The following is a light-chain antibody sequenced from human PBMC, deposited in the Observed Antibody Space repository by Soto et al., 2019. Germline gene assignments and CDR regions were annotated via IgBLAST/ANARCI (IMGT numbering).Light chain of an antibody. CDR1: QGISNY. Sequence: DVQMTQSPSSLSASVGDSVTITCRASQGISNYLAWYQQKPGKVPKLLIYAASTLQSGVPSRFSGSGSGTDFTLTISSLQPEYVATYYCQKYNSATFNFGPGTKVDLK. J-gene: IGKJ3*01. V-gene: IGKV1-27*01. CDR2: AAS. CDR3: QKYNSATFN.